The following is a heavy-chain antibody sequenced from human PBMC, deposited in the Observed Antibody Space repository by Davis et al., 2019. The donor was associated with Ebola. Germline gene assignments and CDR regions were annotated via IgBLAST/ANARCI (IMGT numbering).Heavy chain of an antibody. Sequence: GESLKISCTTSGFTFGDYAMGWVRQAPGKGLEWIGLIRSKSYGGTTEYAASVKDRFTISRDNSKNTLYLQMNSLRAEDTAVYYCTTHSRITMIKDWGQGTLVTVSS. CDR2: IRSKSYGGTT. J-gene: IGHJ4*02. V-gene: IGHV3-49*04. CDR3: TTHSRITMIKD. CDR1: GFTFGDYA. D-gene: IGHD3-22*01.